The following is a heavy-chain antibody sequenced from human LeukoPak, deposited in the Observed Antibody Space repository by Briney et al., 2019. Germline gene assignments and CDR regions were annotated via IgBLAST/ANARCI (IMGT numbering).Heavy chain of an antibody. CDR3: AKEYIAAAGYYFDY. CDR1: GYTFTGYY. J-gene: IGHJ4*02. D-gene: IGHD6-13*01. CDR2: INPNSGGT. V-gene: IGHV1-2*02. Sequence: ASVKGSCKASGYTFTGYYMHWVRQAPGQGLEWMGWINPNSGGTKYAQKFRGRVTMTTDTSIRTAYMELSRLRSDDTAVYYCAKEYIAAAGYYFDYWGQRTLVTVSS.